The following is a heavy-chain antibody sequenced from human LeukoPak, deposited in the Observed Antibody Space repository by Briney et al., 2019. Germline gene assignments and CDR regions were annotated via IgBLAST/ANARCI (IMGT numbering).Heavy chain of an antibody. CDR3: ARELPSSSWNRVLINYWFDP. Sequence: SETLSLTCTVSGGSISSYYWSWIRQPAGKGLEWIGRIYTSESPTYNPSLKSRVTMSLDTSKNQFSLKLSSVTAADTAVYYCARELPSSSWNRVLINYWFDPWGQGTLVTVSS. D-gene: IGHD6-13*01. V-gene: IGHV4-4*07. CDR1: GGSISSYY. CDR2: IYTSESP. J-gene: IGHJ5*02.